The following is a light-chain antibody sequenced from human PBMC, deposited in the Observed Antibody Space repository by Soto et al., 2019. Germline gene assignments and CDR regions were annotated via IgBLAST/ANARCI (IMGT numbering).Light chain of an antibody. J-gene: IGLJ1*01. CDR2: TNN. CDR1: SSNIGINT. CDR3: AAWDDSLNGYV. Sequence: QSVLTQPPSASGTPGQRVTISCSGSSSNIGINTVSWYQQLPGTAPKLLIYTNNQRPSGVPDRLSGSKSGTSASLAISGLQSEDEADYYCAAWDDSLNGYVFGTGTKLTVL. V-gene: IGLV1-44*01.